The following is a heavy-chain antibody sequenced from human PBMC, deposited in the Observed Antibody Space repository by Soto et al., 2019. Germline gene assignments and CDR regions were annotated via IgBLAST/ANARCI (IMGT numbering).Heavy chain of an antibody. J-gene: IGHJ6*03. CDR3: AREWWGDCSSTSCYAPDYYYMDV. V-gene: IGHV4-31*03. Sequence: QVQLQESGPGLVKPSQTLSLTCTVSGGSISSGGYYWSWIRQHPGKGLEWIGYIYYSGSTYYNPSLKGRVTISVATSKNQFFLKLSSVTAADTAVYYCAREWWGDCSSTSCYAPDYYYMDVWGKGTTVTVAS. CDR1: GGSISSGGYY. D-gene: IGHD2-2*01. CDR2: IYYSGST.